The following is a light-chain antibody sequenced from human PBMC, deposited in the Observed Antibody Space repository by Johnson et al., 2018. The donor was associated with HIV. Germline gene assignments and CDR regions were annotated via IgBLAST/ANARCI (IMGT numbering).Light chain of an antibody. CDR2: DNN. CDR3: GTWDSSLSSYV. CDR1: SSNIGNNY. J-gene: IGLJ1*01. V-gene: IGLV1-51*01. Sequence: QSVLTQPPSVSAAPGQKVTISCSGSSSNIGNNYVSWYQQLPETAPKLLIYDNNKRPSGIPDRFSGSKSGTSATMGITGLQTGDAANYYCGTWDSSLSSYVFGTETGVTVL.